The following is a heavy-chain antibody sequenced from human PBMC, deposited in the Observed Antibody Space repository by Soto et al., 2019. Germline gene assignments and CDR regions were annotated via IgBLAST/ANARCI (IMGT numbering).Heavy chain of an antibody. D-gene: IGHD6-6*01. CDR3: ARVVYDAFDI. J-gene: IGHJ3*02. CDR2: MYYSGNT. CDR1: GVSVSSGSYY. V-gene: IGHV4-61*01. Sequence: QVQLQESGPGLVKPSETLSLTCTVSGVSVSSGSYYWSWIRQPPGKGLEWIGYMYYSGNTNYNPSLKGRVTISEDTSENQFSLKLSSVTAADTAGYYCARVVYDAFDIWGRGTMVTVSS.